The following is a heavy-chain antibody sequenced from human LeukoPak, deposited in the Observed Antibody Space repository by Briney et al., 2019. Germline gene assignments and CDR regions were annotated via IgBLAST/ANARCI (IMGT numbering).Heavy chain of an antibody. V-gene: IGHV4-59*08. D-gene: IGHD3-10*01. J-gene: IGHJ5*02. CDR1: GASISSYY. CDR2: IYYSGST. CDR3: ARWFGGGNNWFDP. Sequence: SETLSLTCTVSGASISSYYWSWIRQPPGKGLEWIGYIYYSGSTNYNPSLKSRVTISVDTSKNQFSLKLSSVTAADTAVYYCARWFGGGNNWFDPWGQGTLVTVSS.